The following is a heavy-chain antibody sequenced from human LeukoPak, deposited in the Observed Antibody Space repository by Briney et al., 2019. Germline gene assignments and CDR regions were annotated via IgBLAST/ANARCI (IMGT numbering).Heavy chain of an antibody. CDR2: ISGSGGST. Sequence: GGSLRLSCAASGFTFSSYAMSWARQAPGKGLEWVSAISGSGGSTYYADSVKGRFTISRDNSKNTLYLQMNSLRAEDTAVYYCAKDGGYCSSTSCPKPEYFQHWGQGTLVTVSS. CDR1: GFTFSSYA. CDR3: AKDGGYCSSTSCPKPEYFQH. V-gene: IGHV3-23*01. D-gene: IGHD2-2*01. J-gene: IGHJ1*01.